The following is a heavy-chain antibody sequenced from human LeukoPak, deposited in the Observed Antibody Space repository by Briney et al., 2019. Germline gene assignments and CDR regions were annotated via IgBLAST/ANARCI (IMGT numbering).Heavy chain of an antibody. J-gene: IGHJ5*02. V-gene: IGHV1-8*01. CDR1: GYTFTSYD. CDR3: ARVPALKIWSGYDNNWFDP. Sequence: GASVKVSCKASGYTFTSYDIHWVRQATGQGLEWMGWMNPNSGNTGYAQKFQGRVTMTRNTSISTAYMELSSLRSEDTAVYYCARVPALKIWSGYDNNWFDPWGQGTLVTVSS. D-gene: IGHD3-3*01. CDR2: MNPNSGNT.